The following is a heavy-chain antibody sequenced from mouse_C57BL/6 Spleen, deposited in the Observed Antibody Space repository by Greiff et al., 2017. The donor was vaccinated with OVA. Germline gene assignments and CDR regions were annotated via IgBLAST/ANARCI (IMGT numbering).Heavy chain of an antibody. V-gene: IGHV7-3*01. J-gene: IGHJ1*03. CDR2: IRNKANGYTT. Sequence: EVKVVESGGGLVQPGGSLSLSCAASGFTFTDYYMSWVRQPPGKALEWLGFIRNKANGYTTEYSASVKGRFTISTDNSQSILYLQMTALRAEDSATYYCARQTGSYWYFDVWGTGTTVTVSS. CDR1: GFTFTDYY. CDR3: ARQTGSYWYFDV. D-gene: IGHD4-1*01.